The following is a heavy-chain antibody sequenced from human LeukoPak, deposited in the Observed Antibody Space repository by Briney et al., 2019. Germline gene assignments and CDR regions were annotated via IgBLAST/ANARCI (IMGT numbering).Heavy chain of an antibody. D-gene: IGHD3-3*01. CDR2: ISSSSSTI. J-gene: IGHJ3*02. CDR1: GFTFSSYS. Sequence: GGSLRLSCAASGFTFSSYSMNWVRQAPGKGLEWVSYISSSSSTIYYAGSVKGRFTISRDNAKNSLYLQMNSLRAEDTAVYYCARGAATGPYYDFWSGYNPIHDAFDIWGQGTMVTVSS. V-gene: IGHV3-48*04. CDR3: ARGAATGPYYDFWSGYNPIHDAFDI.